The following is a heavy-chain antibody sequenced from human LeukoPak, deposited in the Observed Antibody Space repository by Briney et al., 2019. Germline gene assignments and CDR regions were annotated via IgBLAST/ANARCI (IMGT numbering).Heavy chain of an antibody. D-gene: IGHD3-22*01. J-gene: IGHJ5*02. V-gene: IGHV4-59*01. Sequence: SETLSLTCSVSGASFSTNYWSWIRQPPGRGLEWIGYVFDSGSTNYNPSLKSRVTISVDTSTKQFSLRLSSVTAADTAVYYCARHGITMIVGGDPWGQGTLVTVSS. CDR1: GASFSTNY. CDR3: ARHGITMIVGGDP. CDR2: VFDSGST.